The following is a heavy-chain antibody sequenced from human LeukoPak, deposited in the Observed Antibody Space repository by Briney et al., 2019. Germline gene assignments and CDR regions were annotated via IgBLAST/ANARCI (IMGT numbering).Heavy chain of an antibody. V-gene: IGHV1-69*06. CDR3: ATGIIAARLFDY. J-gene: IGHJ4*02. CDR2: IIPIFGTA. D-gene: IGHD6-6*01. Sequence: SVKVSCKASGGTFSSYAISWVRQAPGQGLEWMGGIIPIFGTANYAQKFQGRVTMTEDTSTDTAYMELSSLRSEDTAVYYCATGIIAARLFDYWGQGTLVTVSS. CDR1: GGTFSSYA.